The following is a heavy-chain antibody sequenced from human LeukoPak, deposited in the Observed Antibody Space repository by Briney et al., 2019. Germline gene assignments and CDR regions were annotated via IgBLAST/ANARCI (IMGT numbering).Heavy chain of an antibody. J-gene: IGHJ3*02. CDR2: ISGSGGST. CDR3: AKREYSGSYYPRGAFDI. V-gene: IGHV3-23*01. Sequence: GGSLRLSCAASGFTFSSYAMSWVRQAPGKGLEWVSAISGSGGSTYYADSVKGRFTISRDNSKNTLYLQMNSLRAEDTAVYYCAKREYSGSYYPRGAFDIWGQGTLVTVSS. CDR1: GFTFSSYA. D-gene: IGHD1-26*01.